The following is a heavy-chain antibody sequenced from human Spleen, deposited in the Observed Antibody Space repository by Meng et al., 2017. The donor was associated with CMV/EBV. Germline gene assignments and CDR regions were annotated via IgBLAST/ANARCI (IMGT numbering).Heavy chain of an antibody. CDR1: GFTFSNYE. D-gene: IGHD5-18*01. V-gene: IGHV3-48*03. CDR2: ISSSGSTI. CDR3: ARDLVRYSYGYGVSDY. J-gene: IGHJ4*02. Sequence: GGSLRLSCAASGFTFSNYEMNWVRQAPGKGLEWVSYISSSGSTIYYADSVKGRFTISRDNSKNTLYLQMNSLRPEDTAVYFCARDLVRYSYGYGVSDYWGQGTLVTVSS.